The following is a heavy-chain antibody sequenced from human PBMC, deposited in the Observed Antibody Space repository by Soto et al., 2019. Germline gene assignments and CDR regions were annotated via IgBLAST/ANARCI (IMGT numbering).Heavy chain of an antibody. V-gene: IGHV3-11*01. J-gene: IGHJ3*02. Sequence: GGSLRLSCAASGFTFSDYYMSWIRQAPGKGLEWVSYISSSGSTIYYADSVKGRFTISRDNAKNSLYLQMNSLRAEDTAVYYCARAHPWWLDFQDAFDIWGQGTMVTVSS. CDR3: ARAHPWWLDFQDAFDI. CDR2: ISSSGSTI. CDR1: GFTFSDYY. D-gene: IGHD6-19*01.